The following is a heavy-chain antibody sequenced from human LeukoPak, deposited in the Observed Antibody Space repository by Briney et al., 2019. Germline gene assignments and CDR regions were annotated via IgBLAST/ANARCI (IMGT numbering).Heavy chain of an antibody. CDR1: GYSFISYW. J-gene: IGHJ4*02. CDR3: ARAYQTITVAGSFSFYFDY. V-gene: IGHV5-51*01. CDR2: VYTGDSDT. Sequence: GESLKISCKGSGYSFISYWIGWVRQMPGKGLEWMGIVYTGDSDTRYSPSFQGQVTISADKSISTAYLQWSSLKASDTAMYYCARAYQTITVAGSFSFYFDYWGQGTLVTVSS. D-gene: IGHD6-19*01.